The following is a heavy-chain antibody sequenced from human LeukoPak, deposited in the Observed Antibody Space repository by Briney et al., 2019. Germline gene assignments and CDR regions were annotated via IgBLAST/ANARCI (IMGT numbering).Heavy chain of an antibody. V-gene: IGHV3-23*01. J-gene: IGHJ4*02. CDR1: GFTFSTYG. CDR3: AKIHDYGD. D-gene: IGHD4-17*01. CDR2: ISGSGGST. Sequence: PGGSLRLSCEASGFTFSTYGMSWVRQAPGKGLEWVSAISGSGGSTYYADSVKGRFTISRDSSKNTLYLQMNSLRAEDTAVYYCAKIHDYGDWGRGTLVTVSS.